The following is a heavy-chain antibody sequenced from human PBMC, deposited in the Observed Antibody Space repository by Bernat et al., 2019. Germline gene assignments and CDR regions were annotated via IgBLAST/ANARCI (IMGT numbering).Heavy chain of an antibody. J-gene: IGHJ3*02. V-gene: IGHV4-4*02. CDR3: ARDPVAAVGTAFDI. CDR1: GDSISSSAW. CDR2: IYHNGNI. D-gene: IGHD6-13*01. Sequence: QVQLQESGPQLVKPSGTLSLTCVVSGDSISSSAWWSWVRQPPGKGLEWIAEIYHNGNINYNPSLRSRVTIAIEKSKNKISLRLSSVTAAETAGYYCARDPVAAVGTAFDIWGQGTMVTVSS.